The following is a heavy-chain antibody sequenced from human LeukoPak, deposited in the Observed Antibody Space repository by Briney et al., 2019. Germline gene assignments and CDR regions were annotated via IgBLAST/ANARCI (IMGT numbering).Heavy chain of an antibody. CDR2: IGAGGTFT. CDR3: ARERGGSWFDY. V-gene: IGHV3-23*01. CDR1: GFTFSSYA. Sequence: GGSLRLSCTASGFTFSSYAMNWVRQAPGKGLEWVSGIGAGGTFTYYADSVKGRFTIFRDNAKNSLFLQMNSLRDEDTAVYFCARERGGSWFDYWGQGTLVTVSS. J-gene: IGHJ4*02. D-gene: IGHD6-13*01.